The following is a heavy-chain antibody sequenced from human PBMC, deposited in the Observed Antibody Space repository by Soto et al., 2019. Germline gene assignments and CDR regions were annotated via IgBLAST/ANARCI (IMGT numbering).Heavy chain of an antibody. D-gene: IGHD3-3*01. Sequence: SETLSLTCTVSGGSINTFYWSWVRQPAGKGLEWIGRIFSSGSTSFNPSLESRVAMSVDTSKNHFSLNLSSVTAADMAVYYCAKAAPDDFWSGYHELFGYWGQGTLVTVSS. CDR1: GGSINTFY. V-gene: IGHV4-4*07. CDR3: AKAAPDDFWSGYHELFGY. CDR2: IFSSGST. J-gene: IGHJ4*02.